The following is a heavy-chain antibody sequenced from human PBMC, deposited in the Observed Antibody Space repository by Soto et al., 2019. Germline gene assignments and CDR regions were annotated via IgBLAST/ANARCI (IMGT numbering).Heavy chain of an antibody. CDR3: ARQKNLDSRVWYP. Sequence: PGGSLKLSCKVSGDSFTCFWMFWVRQMPGKGLEWLGSIYPRDSDTRYSPSFQGQVTISADKSLSAAYLQWHSLQASDTAIYYCARQKNLDSRVWYPWGQGTLVTVSS. CDR1: GDSFTCFW. V-gene: IGHV5-51*01. J-gene: IGHJ5*02. D-gene: IGHD2-8*01. CDR2: IYPRDSDT.